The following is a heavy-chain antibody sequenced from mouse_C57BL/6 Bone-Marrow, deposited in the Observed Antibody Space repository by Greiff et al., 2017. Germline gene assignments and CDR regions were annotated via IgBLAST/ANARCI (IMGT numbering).Heavy chain of an antibody. D-gene: IGHD2-4*01. CDR1: GFSLTSYG. CDR3: AKQTEDRSMITTRNYAMDY. J-gene: IGHJ4*01. V-gene: IGHV2-3*01. Sequence: VQRVESGPGLVAPSLSLSITCTVSGFSLTSYGVSWVRQPPGKGLEWLGVIWGDGSTNYHSALISRLSISKDNSKRQVFLKLNSLQTDDTATYYCAKQTEDRSMITTRNYAMDYWGQGTSVTVSS. CDR2: IWGDGST.